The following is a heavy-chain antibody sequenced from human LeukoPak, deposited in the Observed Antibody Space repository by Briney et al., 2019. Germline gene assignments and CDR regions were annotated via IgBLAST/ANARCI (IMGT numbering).Heavy chain of an antibody. J-gene: IGHJ5*02. D-gene: IGHD2-21*01. Sequence: PETLSLTCSVSGASISSQYWTWIRQPPGKGLEWIGYIYNSGSTNYNPSLKSRVTMSIDTSKNQFSLRLTSVTAADTAVYYCARRRIDSMYNWFDPWGQGTLVIVSS. V-gene: IGHV4-59*11. CDR1: GASISSQY. CDR3: ARRRIDSMYNWFDP. CDR2: IYNSGST.